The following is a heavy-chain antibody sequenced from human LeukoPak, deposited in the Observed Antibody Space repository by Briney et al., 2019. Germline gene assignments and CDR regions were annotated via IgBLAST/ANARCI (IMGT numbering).Heavy chain of an antibody. Sequence: GGSLRLSCAASGFTFSSYSVNWVRQAPGKGLEWVARIVSETVGGRTDYAASVKGRFTISRDDSKSTLFLQTSSLKIEDTAVYYCATSITTPGAFDIWGQGVLVTVSS. CDR1: GFTFSSYS. CDR2: IVSETVGGRT. D-gene: IGHD1-1*01. V-gene: IGHV3-15*04. J-gene: IGHJ4*02. CDR3: ATSITTPGAFDI.